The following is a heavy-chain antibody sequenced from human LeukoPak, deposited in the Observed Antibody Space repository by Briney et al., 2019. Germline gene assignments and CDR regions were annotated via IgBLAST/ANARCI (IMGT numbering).Heavy chain of an antibody. V-gene: IGHV3-21*01. CDR1: GFTFSSYS. CDR3: ARDRVVVPAAKWWFDP. Sequence: PGGSLRLSCAASGFTFSSYSMNWVRQAPGKGLEWVSSISSSSSYIYYADSVKGRFTISRDNAKNSLYLQMNSLRAEDTAVYYCARDRVVVPAAKWWFDPWGQGTLVTVSS. J-gene: IGHJ5*02. CDR2: ISSSSSYI. D-gene: IGHD2-2*01.